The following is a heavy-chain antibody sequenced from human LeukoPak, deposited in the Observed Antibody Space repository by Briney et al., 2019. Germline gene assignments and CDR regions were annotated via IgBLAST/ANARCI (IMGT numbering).Heavy chain of an antibody. CDR1: GFTFRSYG. CDR2: IQYDGRGG. J-gene: IGHJ4*02. CDR3: AKGYSYHIDY. D-gene: IGHD5-18*01. V-gene: IGHV3-30*02. Sequence: GGSLRLSCAAFGFTFRSYGMHWVRQAPGKGLEWVAFIQYDGRGGYYTDSVKGRFTISRDNSKNTLFLQMSSLRAEDTAVYYCAKGYSYHIDYWGQGTLVTVSS.